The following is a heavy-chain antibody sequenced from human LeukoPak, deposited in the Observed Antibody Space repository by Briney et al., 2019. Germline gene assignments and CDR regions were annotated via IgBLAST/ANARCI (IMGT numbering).Heavy chain of an antibody. D-gene: IGHD2/OR15-2a*01. J-gene: IGHJ2*01. V-gene: IGHV4-34*01. CDR2: INHSGST. Sequence: SETLSLTCAVYGGSFSAYYWSWIRQPPGKGLEWIGEINHSGSTNYNPSLKSRVTISVDTSKNQFSLKLSSVTAADTAVYYCARLRGYSTTLANFDLWGRGTLVTVSS. CDR3: ARLRGYSTTLANFDL. CDR1: GGSFSAYY.